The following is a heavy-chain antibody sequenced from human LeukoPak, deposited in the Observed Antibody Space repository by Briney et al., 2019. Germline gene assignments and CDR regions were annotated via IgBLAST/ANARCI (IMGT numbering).Heavy chain of an antibody. CDR2: ISYDGSNK. Sequence: PGGSLRLSCVASGFNYNTYWMSWVRQAPGKGLEWVAVISYDGSNKYYADSVKGRFTISRDNSKNTLYLQMNSLRAEDTAVYYCAREVWGFGESLYYFDYWGQGTLVTVSS. J-gene: IGHJ4*02. D-gene: IGHD3-10*01. CDR3: AREVWGFGESLYYFDY. CDR1: GFNYNTYW. V-gene: IGHV3-30*03.